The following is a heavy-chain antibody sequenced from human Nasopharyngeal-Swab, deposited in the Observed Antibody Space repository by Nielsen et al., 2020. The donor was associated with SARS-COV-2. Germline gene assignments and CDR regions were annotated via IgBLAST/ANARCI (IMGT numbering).Heavy chain of an antibody. CDR2: ISYDGSNK. J-gene: IGHJ6*04. V-gene: IGHV3-30-3*01. CDR3: AREGSSKASDV. CDR1: GFTFSSYA. D-gene: IGHD6-6*01. Sequence: GESLKISCAASGFTFSSYAMHWVRQAPGKGLEWVAVISYDGSNKSYADSVKGRFTISRDNSKNTLYLQMNSLRAEDTAVYYCAREGSSKASDVWGKGTTVTVSS.